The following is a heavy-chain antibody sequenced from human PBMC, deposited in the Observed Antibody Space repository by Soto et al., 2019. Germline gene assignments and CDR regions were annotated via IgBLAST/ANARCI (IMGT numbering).Heavy chain of an antibody. CDR3: ARGPHVGISTS. D-gene: IGHD2-2*01. V-gene: IGHV3-23*01. J-gene: IGHJ4*02. CDR2: ISSSGGST. Sequence: GGSLRLSCAASGFTFSSYAMSWVRQAPGKGLAWISRISSSGGSTYYAESVKGRFTISRDNSKNTLNLQMNALRVEDTAVYYCARGPHVGISTSWGQGTLVTVSS. CDR1: GFTFSSYA.